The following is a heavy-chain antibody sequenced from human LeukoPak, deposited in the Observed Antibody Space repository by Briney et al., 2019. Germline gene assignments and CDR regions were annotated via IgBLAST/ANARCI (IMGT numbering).Heavy chain of an antibody. J-gene: IGHJ4*02. CDR3: ARLDYSRVYVY. Sequence: PGGSLRLSCAASGFTFGNYWMSWVRQAPGKGLEWVANIHKDGSETHFVDSVKGRFTMSRDNAENSLSLQMSSLKAEDTAIYYCARLDYSRVYVYWGQGTLVTVSS. D-gene: IGHD4-11*01. V-gene: IGHV3-7*01. CDR2: IHKDGSET. CDR1: GFTFGNYW.